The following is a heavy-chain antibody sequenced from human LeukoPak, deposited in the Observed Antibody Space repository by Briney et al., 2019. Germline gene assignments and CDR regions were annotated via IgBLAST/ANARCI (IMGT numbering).Heavy chain of an antibody. CDR1: GFIFSSYS. J-gene: IGHJ4*02. V-gene: IGHV3-21*04. CDR2: MSSSGSHI. Sequence: GGSLRLSCAASGFIFSSYSLNWVRQAPGKGLEWVSSMSSSGSHIHYADSMKGRFTISRDNAKNSLYLQMNSLRAEDTAVYYCARDDCSSSSCLTYWGQGTLVTVSS. CDR3: ARDDCSSSSCLTY. D-gene: IGHD2-15*01.